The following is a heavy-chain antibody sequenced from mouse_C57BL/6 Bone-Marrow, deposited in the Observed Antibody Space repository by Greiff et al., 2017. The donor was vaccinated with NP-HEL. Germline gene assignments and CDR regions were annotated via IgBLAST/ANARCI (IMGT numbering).Heavy chain of an antibody. D-gene: IGHD1-1*01. CDR1: GFSLTSYA. CDR3: ARNQRDYYGSSYDWYFDV. J-gene: IGHJ1*03. V-gene: IGHV2-9-1*01. Sequence: VKLVESGPGLVAPSQSLSITCTVSGFSLTSYAISWVRQPPGKGLEWLGVIWTGGGTNYNSALKSRLSISKDNSKSQVFLKMNSLQTDDTARYYCARNQRDYYGSSYDWYFDVWGTGTTVTVSS. CDR2: IWTGGGT.